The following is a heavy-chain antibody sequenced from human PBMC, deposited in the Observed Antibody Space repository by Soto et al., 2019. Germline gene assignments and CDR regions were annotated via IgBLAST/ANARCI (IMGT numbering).Heavy chain of an antibody. CDR1: GFTFSNYW. D-gene: IGHD3-22*01. CDR2: TNSDGSIP. CDR3: ARGYYYDNSGYLVDY. V-gene: IGHV3-74*01. Sequence: EVQLVESGGGLVQPGGSLRLSCAASGFTFSNYWMHWVRQAPGKGLVWVSRTNSDGSIPSYADSVKDRFTISRDNAKKTLYLQMNSLRAEDTTVYYCARGYYYDNSGYLVDYWGPETLITDSS. J-gene: IGHJ4*02.